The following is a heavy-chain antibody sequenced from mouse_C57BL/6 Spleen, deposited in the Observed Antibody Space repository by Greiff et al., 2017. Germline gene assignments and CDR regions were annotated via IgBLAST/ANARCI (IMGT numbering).Heavy chain of an antibody. CDR2: IDPSDSET. V-gene: IGHV1-52*01. CDR1: GYTFTSYW. Sequence: VQLQQPGAELVRPGSSVKLSCKASGYTFTSYWMHWVKQRPIQGLEWIGNIDPSDSETHYNQKFKDKATLTVDKSSSTAYMQLSSLTSEDSAVYYYARRGTDGYFDVWGTGTTVTVSS. CDR3: ARRGTDGYFDV. J-gene: IGHJ1*03.